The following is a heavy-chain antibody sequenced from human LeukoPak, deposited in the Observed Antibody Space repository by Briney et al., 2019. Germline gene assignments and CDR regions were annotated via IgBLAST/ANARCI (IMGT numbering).Heavy chain of an antibody. J-gene: IGHJ4*02. CDR1: GYIFTSYD. V-gene: IGHV1-2*02. CDR3: ARDSGYSGYDSPDY. Sequence: GASVKVSCKASGYIFTSYDINWVRQAPGQGLEWMGWINPNSGGTNYAQKFQGRVTMTRDTSISTAYMELSRLRSDDTAVYYCARDSGYSGYDSPDYWGQGTLVTVSS. D-gene: IGHD5-12*01. CDR2: INPNSGGT.